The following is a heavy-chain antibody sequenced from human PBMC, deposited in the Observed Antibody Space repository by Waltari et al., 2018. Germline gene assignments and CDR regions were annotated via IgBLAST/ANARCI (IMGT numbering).Heavy chain of an antibody. CDR1: GGSISSHY. CDR2: IYYSGST. Sequence: QVQLQESGPGLVKPSETLSLPCPVSGGSISSHYWSWIRQPPGKGLEWIGYIYYSGSTNYNPSLKSRVTISVDTSKNQFSLKLSSVTAADTAVYYCARGGHSSGWAGYWGQGTLVTVSS. D-gene: IGHD6-19*01. J-gene: IGHJ4*02. V-gene: IGHV4-59*11. CDR3: ARGGHSSGWAGY.